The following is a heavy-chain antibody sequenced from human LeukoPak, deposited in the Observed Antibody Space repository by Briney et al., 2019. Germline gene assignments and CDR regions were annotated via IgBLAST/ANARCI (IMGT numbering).Heavy chain of an antibody. J-gene: IGHJ4*02. Sequence: GGSLRLSCAASGFTFSDYYMSWIRQAPGKGLEWVSYISSSGSTIYYADSVKGRFTISRDNAKNSLYLQMNSLRAEDTAVYYCASPLIVATNRSWGQGTLVSVSS. CDR2: ISSSGSTI. CDR1: GFTFSDYY. D-gene: IGHD5-12*01. V-gene: IGHV3-11*01. CDR3: ASPLIVATNRS.